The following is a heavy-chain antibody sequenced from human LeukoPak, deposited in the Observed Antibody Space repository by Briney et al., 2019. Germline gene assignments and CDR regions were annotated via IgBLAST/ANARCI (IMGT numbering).Heavy chain of an antibody. CDR1: GGTFSSYA. V-gene: IGHV1-69*04. CDR2: IIPILGIA. Sequence: SVKVSCKASGGTFSSYAIGWVRQAPGQGLEWMGRIIPILGIANYAQKFQGRVTITADKSTSTAYMELSSLRSEDTAVYYCARGGHSQAGDYFDYWGQGTLVTVSS. CDR3: ARGGHSQAGDYFDY. D-gene: IGHD2-15*01. J-gene: IGHJ4*02.